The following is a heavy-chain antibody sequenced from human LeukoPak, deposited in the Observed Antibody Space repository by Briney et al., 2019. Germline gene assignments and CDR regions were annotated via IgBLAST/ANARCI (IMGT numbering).Heavy chain of an antibody. CDR2: INGSGGST. Sequence: GGSLRLSCAASGFTFSTYAMSWVRQAPGKGLEWVSDINGSGGSTYYADSVKGRFTISRDNSKNTMYLQVNSLRAEDTAVYYCAKRIQSAMAMGYWGQGTLVTVSS. D-gene: IGHD5-18*01. V-gene: IGHV3-23*01. J-gene: IGHJ4*02. CDR1: GFTFSTYA. CDR3: AKRIQSAMAMGY.